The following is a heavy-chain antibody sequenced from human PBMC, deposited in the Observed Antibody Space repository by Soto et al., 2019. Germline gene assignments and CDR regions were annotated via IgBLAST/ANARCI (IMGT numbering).Heavy chain of an antibody. CDR1: GGSISSYY. CDR2: IYYSGST. Sequence: PLETLSLTCSVSGGSISSYYWSWIRQPPGKGLEWIGYIYYSGSTNYNPSLKSRVTISVDTSKNQFSLKLSSVTAADTAVYYCARPRDGYHYDYYYGMDVWGQGTTVTDSS. V-gene: IGHV4-59*01. D-gene: IGHD5-12*01. CDR3: ARPRDGYHYDYYYGMDV. J-gene: IGHJ6*02.